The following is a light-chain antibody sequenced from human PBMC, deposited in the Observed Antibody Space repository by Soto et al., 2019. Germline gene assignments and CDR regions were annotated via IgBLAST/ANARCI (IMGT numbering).Light chain of an antibody. CDR3: QQRSNWPGVT. CDR1: QSVSSY. J-gene: IGKJ3*01. Sequence: EIVLTQSPATLSLSPGERATLSCRASQSVSSYLAWYQQKPGQAPRLLIYDASNRATGIPARFSGSGSGTDFTLTISSREPEDFAVDYCQQRSNWPGVTFGPGTKVDIK. V-gene: IGKV3-11*01. CDR2: DAS.